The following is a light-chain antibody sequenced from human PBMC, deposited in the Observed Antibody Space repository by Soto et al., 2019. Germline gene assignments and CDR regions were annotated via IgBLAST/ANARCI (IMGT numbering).Light chain of an antibody. V-gene: IGLV2-18*02. Sequence: QSVLTQPPSVSGSPGQSVTISCTGTSSDVGAYNRVSWYQQPPGAAPKLMICDVGNRPSGVPERFSGSKSGNTASLTIFGLQAEDEADYYCSSFTTSSTYVFGTGTKVTVL. CDR2: DVG. J-gene: IGLJ1*01. CDR3: SSFTTSSTYV. CDR1: SSDVGAYNR.